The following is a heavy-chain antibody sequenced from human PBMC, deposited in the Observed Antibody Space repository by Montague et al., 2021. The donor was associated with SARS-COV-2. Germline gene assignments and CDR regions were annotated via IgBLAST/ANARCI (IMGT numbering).Heavy chain of an antibody. CDR2: IYYSGST. J-gene: IGHJ3*02. D-gene: IGHD3-22*01. CDR1: GGSISSSNYY. Sequence: SETLSLTCTVSGGSISSSNYYWGWIRQPPGKGLEWIGSIYYSGSTYYNPSLKSRVTISVDTSKNQFSLKLSSVTAADTAVYYCASPTYYYHSSGYDAFDIWGQGTMVTVSS. CDR3: ASPTYYYHSSGYDAFDI. V-gene: IGHV4-39*01.